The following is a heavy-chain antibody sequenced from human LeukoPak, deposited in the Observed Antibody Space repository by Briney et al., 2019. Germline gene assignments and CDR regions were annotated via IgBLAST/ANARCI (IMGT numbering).Heavy chain of an antibody. J-gene: IGHJ6*02. CDR1: GGSISSGTYY. D-gene: IGHD6-19*01. V-gene: IGHV4-31*03. CDR2: IYYSGST. Sequence: SQTLSLTCTVSGGSISSGTYYWSWTRQHPGKGLEWIGYIYYSGSTYYNPSLKSRVTISVDTSKNQFSLRLSSVTAADTAVYYCARSNSSGWRYYYYYGMDVWGQGTTVTVSS. CDR3: ARSNSSGWRYYYYYGMDV.